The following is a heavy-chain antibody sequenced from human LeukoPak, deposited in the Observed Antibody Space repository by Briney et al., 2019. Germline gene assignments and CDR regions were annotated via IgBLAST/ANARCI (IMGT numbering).Heavy chain of an antibody. V-gene: IGHV4-39*07. CDR1: GGSISSSSYY. CDR3: ARDEYSGYDFRNEYVPENWFDP. J-gene: IGHJ5*02. D-gene: IGHD5-12*01. CDR2: IYYSGST. Sequence: SETLSLTCTVSGGSISSSSYYWGWIRQPPGKGLEWIGSIYYSGSTYYNPSLKSRVTISVDTSKNQFSLKLSSVTAADTAVYYCARDEYSGYDFRNEYVPENWFDPWGQGTLVTVSS.